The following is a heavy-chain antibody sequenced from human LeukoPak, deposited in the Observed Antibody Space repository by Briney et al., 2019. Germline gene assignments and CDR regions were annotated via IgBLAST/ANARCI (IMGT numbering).Heavy chain of an antibody. CDR2: INHSGST. CDR3: ARVGAYAFDI. Sequence: SETLSFTCAVYGGSFSGYYWSWIRQPPGKGLEWIGEINHSGSTNYNPSLKSRVTISVDTSKNQFSLKLSSVTAADTAVYYCARVGAYAFDIWGQGTMVTVSS. V-gene: IGHV4-34*01. CDR1: GGSFSGYY. D-gene: IGHD4/OR15-4a*01. J-gene: IGHJ3*02.